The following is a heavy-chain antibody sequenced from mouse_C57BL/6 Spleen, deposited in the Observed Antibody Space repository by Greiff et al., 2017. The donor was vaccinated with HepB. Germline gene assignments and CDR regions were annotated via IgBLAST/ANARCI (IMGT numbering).Heavy chain of an antibody. CDR2: IDPETGGT. D-gene: IGHD2-3*01. Sequence: VQRVESGAELVRPGASVTLSCKASGYTFTDYEMHWVKQTPVHGLEWIGAIDPETGGTAYNQKFKGKAILTADKSSSTAYMELRSLTSEDSAVYYCTRHLYDGYYLYAMDYWGQGTSVTVSS. V-gene: IGHV1-15*01. CDR1: GYTFTDYE. CDR3: TRHLYDGYYLYAMDY. J-gene: IGHJ4*01.